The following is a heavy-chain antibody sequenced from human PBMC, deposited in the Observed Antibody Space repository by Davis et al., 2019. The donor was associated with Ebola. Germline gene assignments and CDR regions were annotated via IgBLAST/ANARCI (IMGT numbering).Heavy chain of an antibody. CDR2: INSNSGST. D-gene: IGHD6-13*01. CDR1: GYSFTSLY. V-gene: IGHV1-46*01. Sequence: ASVKVSCKASGYSFTSLYIHWVRQAPGQGLEWMGIINSNSGSTNYAQKFQGRVTTTRDTSTNTVYMELSSLRSEDTAVYYCARDSSSYDKECWFDPWGQGTLVTVSS. J-gene: IGHJ5*02. CDR3: ARDSSSYDKECWFDP.